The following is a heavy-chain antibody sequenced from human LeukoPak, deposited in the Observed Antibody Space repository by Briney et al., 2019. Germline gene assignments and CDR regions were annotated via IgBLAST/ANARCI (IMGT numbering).Heavy chain of an antibody. Sequence: ASVKVSCKASGGTFSSYAISWVRQAPGQGLEWMGGIIPMFGTANYAQKFQGRVTITADKSTSTAYMELSSLRSEDTAVYYCARDPPGKPYSSSSYGWGQGTLVTVSS. CDR3: ARDPPGKPYSSSSYG. V-gene: IGHV1-69*06. CDR1: GGTFSSYA. J-gene: IGHJ4*02. CDR2: IIPMFGTA. D-gene: IGHD6-6*01.